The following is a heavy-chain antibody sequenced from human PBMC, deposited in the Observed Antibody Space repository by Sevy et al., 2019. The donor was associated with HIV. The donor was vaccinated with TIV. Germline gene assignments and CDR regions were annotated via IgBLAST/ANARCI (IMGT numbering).Heavy chain of an antibody. CDR1: GGSISSSSYY. Sequence: SETLSLTCTVSGGSISSSSYYWNWIRQPPGKGLEWIGSIYYTGSTYYKPSLKSRVTISKDTSKNQFSLKLTSVTAADIAVYYCARPEGLQLNYAMDVWGQGTTVTVSS. D-gene: IGHD3-3*01. CDR3: ARPEGLQLNYAMDV. V-gene: IGHV4-39*01. J-gene: IGHJ6*02. CDR2: IYYTGST.